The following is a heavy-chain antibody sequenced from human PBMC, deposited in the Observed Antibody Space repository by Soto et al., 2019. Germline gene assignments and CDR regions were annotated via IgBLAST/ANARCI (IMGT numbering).Heavy chain of an antibody. CDR3: ARPVATVTSYVLDY. J-gene: IGHJ4*02. CDR2: IYYSGST. D-gene: IGHD4-17*01. Sequence: QLQLQESGPGLVKPSETLSLTCTVSGGSISSSSYYWGWIRQPPGKGLEWIGSIYYSGSTYYNPSLKSRVTISVDTSKNQFSLKLSSVTAADTAVYYCARPVATVTSYVLDYWGQGTLVTVSS. CDR1: GGSISSSSYY. V-gene: IGHV4-39*01.